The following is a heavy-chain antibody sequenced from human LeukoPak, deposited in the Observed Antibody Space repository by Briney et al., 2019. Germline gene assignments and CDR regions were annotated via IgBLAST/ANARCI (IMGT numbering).Heavy chain of an antibody. CDR3: ARAYYYDSGYGMDV. CDR1: GYTFTSYD. CDR2: MNPNSGNT. D-gene: IGHD3-22*01. Sequence: ASVKVSCKASGYTFTSYDINWVRQAAGQGLEWMGWMNPNSGNTGYAQKFQGRVTMTRNTSISTAYMELSSLRSEDTAVYYCARAYYYDSGYGMDVWGQGTTVTVSS. V-gene: IGHV1-8*01. J-gene: IGHJ6*02.